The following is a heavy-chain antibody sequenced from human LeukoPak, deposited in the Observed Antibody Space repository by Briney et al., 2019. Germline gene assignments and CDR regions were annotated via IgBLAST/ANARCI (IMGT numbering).Heavy chain of an antibody. V-gene: IGHV3-7*01. J-gene: IGHJ5*02. Sequence: GGSLRLSCAASGFTFRKYWMAWVRQAPGQGLEWVATIAANGNDKDYEDSVKGRFTISRDNAKNTVYLEMNSLSVEDTATYYCIRDFRSADLWGQGTLVTVTS. CDR3: IRDFRSADL. CDR1: GFTFRKYW. CDR2: IAANGNDK.